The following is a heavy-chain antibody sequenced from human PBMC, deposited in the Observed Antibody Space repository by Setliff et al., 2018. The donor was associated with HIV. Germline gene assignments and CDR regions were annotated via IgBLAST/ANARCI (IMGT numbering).Heavy chain of an antibody. D-gene: IGHD1-1*01. CDR1: GGSFSGYY. CDR2: INHGGMT. J-gene: IGHJ6*04. V-gene: IGHV4-34*01. CDR3: ARLGEHDTGDLDV. Sequence: SETLSLTCAVYGGSFSGYYWSWIRQPPGKGLEWIGGINHGGMTNYNPSLKSRVSISVATSKNQFFLTLTSVTAADSAVYYCARLGEHDTGDLDVWGKGTTVTVSS.